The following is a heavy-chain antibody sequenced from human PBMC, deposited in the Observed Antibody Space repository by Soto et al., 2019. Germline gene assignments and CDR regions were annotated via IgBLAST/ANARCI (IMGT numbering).Heavy chain of an antibody. V-gene: IGHV3-11*01. CDR1: GFTVSHYY. Sequence: QVQLVESGGGLVKPGGSLRLSCAASGFTVSHYYMSWIRQAPGKGLEGVSDISSSGSTIYYADSVKGRFTISRDNAKNSLNLQTNSLRAKDTAVDYCARDVPVRGVIAWFDPWGQGTLVTVSS. D-gene: IGHD3-10*01. J-gene: IGHJ5*02. CDR3: ARDVPVRGVIAWFDP. CDR2: ISSSGSTI.